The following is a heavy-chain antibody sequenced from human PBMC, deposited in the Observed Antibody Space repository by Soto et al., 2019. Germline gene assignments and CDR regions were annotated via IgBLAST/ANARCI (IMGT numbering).Heavy chain of an antibody. D-gene: IGHD1-26*01. CDR3: ARSEVGATPFYYYYGMDV. CDR2: IYHSGST. CDR1: GGSISSSNW. J-gene: IGHJ6*02. V-gene: IGHV4-4*02. Sequence: SETLSLTCAVSGGSISSSNWWSWVRQPPGKGLEWIGEIYHSGSTNYNPSLKSRVTISVDKSKNQLSLKLSSVTAADTAVYYCARSEVGATPFYYYYGMDVWGQGTTVTVSS.